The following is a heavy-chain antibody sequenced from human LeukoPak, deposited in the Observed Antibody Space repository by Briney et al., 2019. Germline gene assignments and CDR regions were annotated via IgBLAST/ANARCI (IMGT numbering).Heavy chain of an antibody. CDR3: ARLGYDEAPYYYYYMDV. V-gene: IGHV1-69*06. D-gene: IGHD5-12*01. Sequence: SVKVSCKASGGTFISYAISWVRQAPGQGLEWMGGIIPIFGTANYAQKFQGRVTITADKSTSTAYMELSSLRSEDTAVYYCARLGYDEAPYYYYYMDVWGKGTTVTVSS. J-gene: IGHJ6*03. CDR2: IIPIFGTA. CDR1: GGTFISYA.